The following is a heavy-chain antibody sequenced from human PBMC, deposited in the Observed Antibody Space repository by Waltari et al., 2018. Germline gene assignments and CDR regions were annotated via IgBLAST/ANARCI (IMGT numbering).Heavy chain of an antibody. J-gene: IGHJ3*01. Sequence: QLQLQESGSGLVKPSQTLSRTCAVSGDSISTTGYSWSWLRQPPGKGLEWIGYIYHTGTTFYNPSLESRVIISLDRSKNQVSLKLSSVTAADTAVYYCARGYSAYSDAFDFWGQGTMVTVSS. CDR2: IYHTGTT. D-gene: IGHD2-15*01. CDR1: GDSISTTGYS. CDR3: ARGYSAYSDAFDF. V-gene: IGHV4-30-2*01.